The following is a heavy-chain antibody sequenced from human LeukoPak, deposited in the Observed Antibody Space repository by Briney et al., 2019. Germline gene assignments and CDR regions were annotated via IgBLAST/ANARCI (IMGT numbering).Heavy chain of an antibody. J-gene: IGHJ4*02. D-gene: IGHD3-22*01. CDR3: ARVQTYYYDSSGLYSY. V-gene: IGHV3-21*01. Sequence: RPGGSLRLSCAASGFTFSSYAMSWVRQAPGKGLEWVSAISSSSSYIYYADSVKGRFTISRDNAKNSLYLQMNSLRAEDTAVYYCARVQTYYYDSSGLYSYWGQGTPVTVSS. CDR2: ISSSSSYI. CDR1: GFTFSSYA.